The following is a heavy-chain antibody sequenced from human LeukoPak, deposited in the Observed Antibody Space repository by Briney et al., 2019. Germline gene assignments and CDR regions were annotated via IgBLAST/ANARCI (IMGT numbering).Heavy chain of an antibody. CDR3: ARSFRGDFWSGYYTGPFY. Sequence: ASVKVSCKASGYTFTSYYMHWVRQAPGQGLEWMGIINPSGGSTSYAQKFQGRVTMTRDTSTSTVYMELSSLRSEDTAVYYCARSFRGDFWSGYYTGPFYWGQGTLVTVSS. V-gene: IGHV1-46*01. J-gene: IGHJ4*02. D-gene: IGHD3-3*01. CDR1: GYTFTSYY. CDR2: INPSGGST.